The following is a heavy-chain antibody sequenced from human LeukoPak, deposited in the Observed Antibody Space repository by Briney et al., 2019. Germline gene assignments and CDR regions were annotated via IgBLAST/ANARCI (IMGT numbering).Heavy chain of an antibody. CDR3: ARSFRGDFWSGYYTGPFY. Sequence: ASVKVSCKASGYTFTSYYMHWVRQAPGQGLEWMGIINPSGGSTSYAQKFQGRVTMTRDTSTSTVYMELSSLRSEDTAVYYCARSFRGDFWSGYYTGPFYWGQGTLVTVSS. V-gene: IGHV1-46*01. J-gene: IGHJ4*02. D-gene: IGHD3-3*01. CDR1: GYTFTSYY. CDR2: INPSGGST.